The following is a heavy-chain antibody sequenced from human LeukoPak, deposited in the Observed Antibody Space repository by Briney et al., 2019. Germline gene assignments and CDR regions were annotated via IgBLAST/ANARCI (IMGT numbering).Heavy chain of an antibody. J-gene: IGHJ4*02. CDR2: IYYSGST. CDR1: GGSISSGSYY. D-gene: IGHD5-12*01. Sequence: SQTLSLTCTVSGGSISSGSYYWSWIRQPPGKGLEWIGYIYYSGSTNYNPSLKSRVTISVDTSKNQFSLKLSSVTAADTAVYYCARGTVATIFYWGQGTLVTVSS. V-gene: IGHV4-61*01. CDR3: ARGTVATIFY.